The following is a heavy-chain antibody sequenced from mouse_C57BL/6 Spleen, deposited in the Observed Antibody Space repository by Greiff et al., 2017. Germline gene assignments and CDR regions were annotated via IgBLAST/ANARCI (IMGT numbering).Heavy chain of an antibody. CDR1: GYTFTSYW. CDR2: IYPSDSET. Sequence: QVQLQQPGAELVRPGSSVKLSCKASGYTFTSYWMDWVKQRPGQGLEWIGNIYPSDSETHYNQKFKDKATLTVDKSSSTAYMQLSSLTSEDSAVXDCASIDCGYDGAWFAYWGKGTLVTVSA. J-gene: IGHJ3*01. D-gene: IGHD2-2*01. V-gene: IGHV1-61*01. CDR3: ASIDCGYDGAWFAY.